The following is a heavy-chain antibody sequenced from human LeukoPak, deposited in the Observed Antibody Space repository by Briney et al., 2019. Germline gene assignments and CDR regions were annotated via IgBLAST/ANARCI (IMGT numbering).Heavy chain of an antibody. J-gene: IGHJ4*02. CDR1: GSNFKNYA. CDR2: LIPGVGTP. V-gene: IGHV1-69*13. CDR3: ARGHRFFEWLLDY. Sequence: SVTVSCTANGSNFKNYAFSWVRQAPGQGLEWMGGLIPGVGTPNYAEDFQDRVTITAAASSTTIYMEISSLTPDDTAVYYCARGHRFFEWLLDYWGQGVQVIVSS. D-gene: IGHD3-3*01.